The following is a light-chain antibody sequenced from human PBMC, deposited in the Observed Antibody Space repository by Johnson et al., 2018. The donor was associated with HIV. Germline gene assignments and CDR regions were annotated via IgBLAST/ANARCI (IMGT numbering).Light chain of an antibody. CDR1: SSNIGNNY. Sequence: QSVLSQPPSVSAAPGQKVTISCSGSSSNIGNNYVSWYQQLPGTAPKLLIYDSYSRPSGIPDRFSGSKSGTSATLGITGLQTGDEADYYCGTWDSSLSAYVCGTGTKVTAL. J-gene: IGLJ1*01. CDR3: GTWDSSLSAYV. CDR2: DSY. V-gene: IGLV1-51*01.